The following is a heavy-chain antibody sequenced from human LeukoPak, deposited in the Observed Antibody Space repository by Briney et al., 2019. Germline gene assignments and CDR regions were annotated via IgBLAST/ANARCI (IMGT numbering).Heavy chain of an antibody. J-gene: IGHJ4*02. CDR2: INHSGST. D-gene: IGHD3-10*01. V-gene: IGHV4-34*01. Sequence: PSETLSLTCAAYGGSFSGYYWSWIRQPPGKGLEWIGEINHSGSTNYNPSLKSRVTISVDTSKNQFSLKLSSVTAADTAVYYCARDTVQGRYFDYWGQGTLVTVSS. CDR1: GGSFSGYY. CDR3: ARDTVQGRYFDY.